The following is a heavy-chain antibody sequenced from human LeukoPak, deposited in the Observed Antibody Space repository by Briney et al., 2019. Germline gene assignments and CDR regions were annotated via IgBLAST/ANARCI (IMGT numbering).Heavy chain of an antibody. D-gene: IGHD3-10*01. Sequence: SETLSLTCTVSGGSISSSSYYWGWIRQPPGKGLEWIGSIYYSGSTYYNPSLKSRVTISVDTSKNQFSLKLSSVTAADTAVYYCASDVLLWFGELQNWYFDLWGRGTLVTVSS. CDR1: GGSISSSSYY. V-gene: IGHV4-39*01. CDR3: ASDVLLWFGELQNWYFDL. J-gene: IGHJ2*01. CDR2: IYYSGST.